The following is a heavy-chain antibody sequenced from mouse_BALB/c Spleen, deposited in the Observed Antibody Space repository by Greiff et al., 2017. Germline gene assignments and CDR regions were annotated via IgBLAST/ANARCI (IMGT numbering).Heavy chain of an antibody. CDR1: GDSITSGY. CDR2: ISYSGST. V-gene: IGHV3-8*02. J-gene: IGHJ1*01. D-gene: IGHD2-1*01. CDR3: ARGAYGNYVHWYFDV. Sequence: EVQLVESGPSLVKPSQTLSLTCSVTGDSITSGYWNWVRKFPGNKLEYMGYISYSGSTYYNPSLKSRISITRDTSKNQYYLQLNSVTTEDTATYYCARGAYGNYVHWYFDVWGAGTTVTVSS.